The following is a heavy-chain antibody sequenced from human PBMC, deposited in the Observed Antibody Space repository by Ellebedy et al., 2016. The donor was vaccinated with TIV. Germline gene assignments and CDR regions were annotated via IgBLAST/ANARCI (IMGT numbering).Heavy chain of an antibody. J-gene: IGHJ4*02. Sequence: ASVKVSCXASGYTFTSYDINWVRQATGQGLEWMGWMNPNSGNTGYAQKFQGRVTMTRNTSISTAYMELSSLRSEDTAVYYCARALTPRGVAPLGCWGQGTLVTVSS. V-gene: IGHV1-8*01. D-gene: IGHD3-10*01. CDR1: GYTFTSYD. CDR2: MNPNSGNT. CDR3: ARALTPRGVAPLGC.